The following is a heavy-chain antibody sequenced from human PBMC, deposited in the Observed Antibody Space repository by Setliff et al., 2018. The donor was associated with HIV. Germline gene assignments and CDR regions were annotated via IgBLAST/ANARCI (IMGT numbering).Heavy chain of an antibody. Sequence: ASVKVSCKASGYTLSSFAMSWVRQAPGQGLECVAWISGYNGHTNYAQRFQGRVTVTTDTSTSTAYMELRSLRSDDTAVYFCARVGPFEFDSSGYAEFWGQGTPVTV. CDR2: ISGYNGHT. CDR1: GYTLSSFA. V-gene: IGHV1-18*01. D-gene: IGHD3-22*01. CDR3: ARVGPFEFDSSGYAEF. J-gene: IGHJ4*02.